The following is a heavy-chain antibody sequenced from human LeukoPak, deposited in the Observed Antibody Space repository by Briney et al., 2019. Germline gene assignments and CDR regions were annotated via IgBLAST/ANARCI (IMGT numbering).Heavy chain of an antibody. D-gene: IGHD4-17*01. CDR1: GFTFSSYA. J-gene: IGHJ4*02. Sequence: PGGSLRLSCAASGFTFSSYAMHWVRQAPGQGLERVAVISYDGSNKYYADSVKGRFTISRDNSKTTLYLQMNSLRAEDTAVYYCARDPSMDYGDLPYDYWGQGTLVTVSS. CDR3: ARDPSMDYGDLPYDY. CDR2: ISYDGSNK. V-gene: IGHV3-30-3*01.